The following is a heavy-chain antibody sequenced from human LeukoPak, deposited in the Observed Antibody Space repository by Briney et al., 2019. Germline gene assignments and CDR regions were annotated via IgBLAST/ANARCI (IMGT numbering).Heavy chain of an antibody. Sequence: PSETLSLTCTVSGGSMHLFYWTWIRQSPGKGLEWIGNIYHIGYTEYNPSLKSRVTISVDTSKNQFSLKLSSVTAADTAVYYCARTPLFHDYWGQGTLVTVSS. V-gene: IGHV4-59*08. CDR3: ARTPLFHDY. D-gene: IGHD3-10*02. CDR2: IYHIGYT. J-gene: IGHJ4*02. CDR1: GGSMHLFY.